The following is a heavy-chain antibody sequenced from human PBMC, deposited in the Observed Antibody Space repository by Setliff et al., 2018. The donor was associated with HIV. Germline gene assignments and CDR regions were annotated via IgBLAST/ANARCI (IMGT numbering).Heavy chain of an antibody. CDR3: ARHDGMKAARRYNNDYMDV. V-gene: IGHV4-34*01. Sequence: KPSETLSLTCAVYGGSFSGYYWSWIRQPPGKGLEWIGEINHSGSTNYNPSLKSRVTISVDTSKNQFSLKLSSVTAADTAVYYCARHDGMKAARRYNNDYMDVWGKGTTVTVSS. D-gene: IGHD6-6*01. CDR2: INHSGST. CDR1: GGSFSGYY. J-gene: IGHJ6*03.